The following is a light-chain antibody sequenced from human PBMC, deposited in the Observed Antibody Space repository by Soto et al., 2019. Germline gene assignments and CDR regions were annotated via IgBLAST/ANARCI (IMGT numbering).Light chain of an antibody. CDR2: WAS. CDR1: QSVLYSSNNKNH. J-gene: IGKJ4*01. CDR3: QQYYSAPLT. Sequence: DIVMTQSPDSLAVSLGERASIDCKSSQSVLYSSNNKNHLAWYQQKPGKPPKLLIYWASTRESGVPDRFSGSGSGTDFTLPISSLQAEDVAVYYCQQYYSAPLTFGGGTKVEIK. V-gene: IGKV4-1*01.